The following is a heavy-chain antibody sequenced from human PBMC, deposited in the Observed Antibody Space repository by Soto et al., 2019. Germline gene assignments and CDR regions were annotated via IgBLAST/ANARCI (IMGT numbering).Heavy chain of an antibody. CDR1: GGSISSGGYY. CDR2: IYYSGST. Sequence: QVQLQESGPGLVKPSQTLSLTCTVSGGSISSGGYYWSWIRQHPGKGLEWIGYIYYSGSTYYNPSLKSRATISVDNSKNQFSLKLSSVTAADTAVYYCARDEIVGASNHWGQGTLVTVSS. D-gene: IGHD1-26*01. V-gene: IGHV4-31*03. CDR3: ARDEIVGASNH. J-gene: IGHJ5*02.